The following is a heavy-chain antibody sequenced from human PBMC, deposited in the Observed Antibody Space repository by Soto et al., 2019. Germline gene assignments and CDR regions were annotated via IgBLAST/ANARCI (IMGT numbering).Heavy chain of an antibody. CDR3: YTRTGYSSHWPFDY. J-gene: IGHJ4*02. CDR1: GYTFTNYA. CDR2: INTGNGNT. D-gene: IGHD6-19*01. Sequence: QVQLVQSGAEVKKPGASVKVSCKASGYTFTNYAMQWVRQAPGQRLEWMGWINTGNGNTKYSQKFQGRVTISRDTSASTAYMELSSLRSEDTAVYYCYTRTGYSSHWPFDYWGQGTLVTVSS. V-gene: IGHV1-3*04.